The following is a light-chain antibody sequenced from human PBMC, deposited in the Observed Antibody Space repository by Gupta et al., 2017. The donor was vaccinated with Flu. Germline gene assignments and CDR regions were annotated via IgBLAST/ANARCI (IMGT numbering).Light chain of an antibody. CDR1: QRVSSSY. J-gene: IGKJ1*01. CDR3: HQYGSSPPGT. V-gene: IGKV3-20*01. CDR2: GAS. Sequence: LSVSPGVTATLSCRARQRVSSSYIAGYQHKPGQAPRLLIFGASCRATGIPDRFSGSGSGTDFTLIINRREPEDFAVYYCHQYGSSPPGTFGQGTQVDIK.